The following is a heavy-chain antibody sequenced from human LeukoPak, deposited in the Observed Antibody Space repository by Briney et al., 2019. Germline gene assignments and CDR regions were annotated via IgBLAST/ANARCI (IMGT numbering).Heavy chain of an antibody. CDR2: MSAYNGIT. Sequence: GASVRVSCKASGYTFTRYGISRVRQAPGQRLEWMGGMSAYNGITSYAQKHQRRVTISTDRSTSTVYMELRSLRSDDTAVYYCARGSMITFGGVIALRRPYGMDVWGQGTTVTVSS. J-gene: IGHJ6*02. V-gene: IGHV1-18*01. CDR3: ARGSMITFGGVIALRRPYGMDV. CDR1: GYTFTRYG. D-gene: IGHD3-16*02.